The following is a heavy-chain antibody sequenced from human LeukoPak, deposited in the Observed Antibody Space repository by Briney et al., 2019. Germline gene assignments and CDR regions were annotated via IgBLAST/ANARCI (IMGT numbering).Heavy chain of an antibody. Sequence: GGSLRLSCAASGFTFSSYWMSWVRQAPGKGLEWVANIKQDGSEEYYVDSVKGRFTISRDNAKNSLYLQMNSLRAEDTAVYYCARPGYSSAWYLFDYWGQGTLVTVSS. D-gene: IGHD6-19*01. CDR2: IKQDGSEE. J-gene: IGHJ4*02. V-gene: IGHV3-7*03. CDR1: GFTFSSYW. CDR3: ARPGYSSAWYLFDY.